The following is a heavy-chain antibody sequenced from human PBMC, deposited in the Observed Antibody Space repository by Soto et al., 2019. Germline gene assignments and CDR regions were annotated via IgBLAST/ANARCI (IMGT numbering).Heavy chain of an antibody. Sequence: QVQLEQSGPEVKKPGASVKVSCKTSGYSFIDYGVGWVRQVPGQGLEWLGWISAYDGDTKFEEKVQDRVTMTTDTSTATAFMELRSLTSDDTAVYYSARAGRAFRTSHYYFFYMDVWGKGTTVTVSS. J-gene: IGHJ6*03. D-gene: IGHD1-1*01. CDR2: ISAYDGDT. CDR3: ARAGRAFRTSHYYFFYMDV. V-gene: IGHV1-18*01. CDR1: GYSFIDYG.